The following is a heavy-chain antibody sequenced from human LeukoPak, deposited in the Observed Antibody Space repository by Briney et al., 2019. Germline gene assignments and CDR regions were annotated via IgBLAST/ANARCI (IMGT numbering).Heavy chain of an antibody. V-gene: IGHV1-2*02. J-gene: IGHJ3*02. Sequence: ASVKVSCKASVYTFTGHYMHWVRQAPGQGLEWMGWINPNRCGTNYAQKIQGRVTMTRDTSISTAYMELSRLRSDDTAVYYCAKDRARVGTMVDAFDMWGQGTMVTVSS. CDR2: INPNRCGT. CDR1: VYTFTGHY. CDR3: AKDRARVGTMVDAFDM. D-gene: IGHD1-1*01.